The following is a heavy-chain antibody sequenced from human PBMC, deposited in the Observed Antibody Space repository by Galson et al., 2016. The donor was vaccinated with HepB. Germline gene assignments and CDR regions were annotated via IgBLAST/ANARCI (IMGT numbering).Heavy chain of an antibody. J-gene: IGHJ4*02. Sequence: SVKVSCKASGGAFSNTVNWVRQAPGQGLEWMGGIIPSFAIAYYAKRFQGRVTITADQSTSTAYMELSSLKFADTAVYYCAAEQKYYDILPGFYPLHYWGQGTLVTVSS. CDR1: GGAFSNT. D-gene: IGHD3-9*01. V-gene: IGHV1-69*10. CDR2: IIPSFAIA. CDR3: AAEQKYYDILPGFYPLHY.